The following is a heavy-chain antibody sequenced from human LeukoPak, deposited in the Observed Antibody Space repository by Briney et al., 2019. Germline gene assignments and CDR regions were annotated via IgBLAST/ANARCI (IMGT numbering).Heavy chain of an antibody. V-gene: IGHV3-11*04. D-gene: IGHD2/OR15-2a*01. Sequence: GGSLRLSCAASTFTFGDYYMSWIRQAPGKGLEWVSYISSSGDIRYYADSVKGRFTISRDNTKNSLYLQMNSLRVEDTGVYFCARERITAIVTAFDVWGQGTLVTVSS. CDR2: ISSSGDIR. J-gene: IGHJ3*01. CDR3: ARERITAIVTAFDV. CDR1: TFTFGDYY.